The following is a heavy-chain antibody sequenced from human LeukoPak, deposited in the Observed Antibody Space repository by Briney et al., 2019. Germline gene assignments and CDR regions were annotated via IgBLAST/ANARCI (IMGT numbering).Heavy chain of an antibody. CDR1: GYTFTSYD. J-gene: IGHJ5*02. CDR2: ISAYNGNT. Sequence: ASVKVSCKASGYTFTSYDINWVRQATGQGLEWMGWISAYNGNTNYAQKLQGRVTMTTDTSTSTAYMELRSLRSDDTAVYYCAREKGYCSGGSCYGWFDPWGQGTLVTVSS. D-gene: IGHD2-15*01. V-gene: IGHV1-18*01. CDR3: AREKGYCSGGSCYGWFDP.